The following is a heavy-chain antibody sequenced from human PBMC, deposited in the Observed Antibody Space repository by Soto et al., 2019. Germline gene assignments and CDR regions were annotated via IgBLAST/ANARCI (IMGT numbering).Heavy chain of an antibody. V-gene: IGHV4-59*12. CDR3: ARFGYSTNIGIDY. Sequence: SETLSLTCTVSGGSISRYYWNWIRQPPGKGLEWIGFIYYSGSTYYNPSLKSRVTISVDTSKNQFSLKLSSVTAADTAVYYCARFGYSTNIGIDYWGQGTLVTVSS. J-gene: IGHJ4*02. D-gene: IGHD3-22*01. CDR1: GGSISRYY. CDR2: IYYSGST.